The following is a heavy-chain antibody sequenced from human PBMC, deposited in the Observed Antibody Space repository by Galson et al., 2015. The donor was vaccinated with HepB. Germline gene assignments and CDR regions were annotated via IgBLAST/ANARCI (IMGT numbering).Heavy chain of an antibody. CDR3: ARDRDYRFDY. V-gene: IGHV1-18*04. CDR2: ISANSGNT. Sequence: SVKVSCKASGYTFTTHGFSWVRRAPGQGLEWMGWISANSGNTKYAQNPQGRVTLTRDTSTSTAYLELRSLRSDDTATYYCARDRDYRFDYWGQGTLVTVSS. CDR1: GYTFTTHG. D-gene: IGHD4-17*01. J-gene: IGHJ4*02.